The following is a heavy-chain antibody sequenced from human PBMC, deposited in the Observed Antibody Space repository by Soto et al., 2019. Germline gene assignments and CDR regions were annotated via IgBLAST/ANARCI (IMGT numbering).Heavy chain of an antibody. CDR1: GFTFDNYA. Sequence: GGSLRLSCAASGFTFDNYAMHWVRQAPGKGLEWVSSISSSSSYIYYEDSVKGRFTISRDNAKNSLYLQMNSLRAEDTAVYYCATTATTAAGRGDYYYGMDVWGQGTTVTVSS. D-gene: IGHD6-13*01. CDR3: ATTATTAAGRGDYYYGMDV. CDR2: ISSSSSYI. J-gene: IGHJ6*02. V-gene: IGHV3-21*01.